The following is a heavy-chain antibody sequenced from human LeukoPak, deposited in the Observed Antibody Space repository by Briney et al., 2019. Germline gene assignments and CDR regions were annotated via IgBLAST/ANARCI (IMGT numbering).Heavy chain of an antibody. CDR2: INHSGST. CDR3: ARVGHRADY. CDR1: GGSFSGYY. Sequence: SETLSLTCAVYGGSFSGYYWSWIRQPPGKGLEWTGEINHSGSTNYNPSLKSRVTISVDTSKNQFSLKLSSVTAADTAVYYCARVGHRADYWGQGTLVTVSS. J-gene: IGHJ4*02. D-gene: IGHD3-10*01. V-gene: IGHV4-34*01.